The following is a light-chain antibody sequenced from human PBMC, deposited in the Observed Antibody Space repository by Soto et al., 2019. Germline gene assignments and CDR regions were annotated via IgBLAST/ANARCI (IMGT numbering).Light chain of an antibody. CDR1: QIVNSD. Sequence: IGVTQSAATLSLSPGERAILSCRASQIVNSDLAWFQQTPGPAPRLLIYEISNRATGIPARFSGSGSGTDFTLTIRRLEPEDFAVYYCQQYGSSYPWPFGQGSKVAIK. J-gene: IGKJ1*01. V-gene: IGKV3-20*01. CDR3: QQYGSSYPWP. CDR2: EIS.